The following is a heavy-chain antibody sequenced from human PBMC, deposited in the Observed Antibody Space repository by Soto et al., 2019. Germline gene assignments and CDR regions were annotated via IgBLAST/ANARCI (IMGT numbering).Heavy chain of an antibody. Sequence: EVQLVESGGGLVQPGRSLRLSCAASGFTFSNYAMHWVRQAPGKCLEWVSGISWNSGTIGYADSVKGRFTISRDNAKNSLYLQMNSLRAEDTALYYCAKDKLYSNYEYYFAHWGQGTLVTVSS. CDR1: GFTFSNYA. V-gene: IGHV3-9*01. CDR3: AKDKLYSNYEYYFAH. J-gene: IGHJ4*02. D-gene: IGHD4-4*01. CDR2: ISWNSGTI.